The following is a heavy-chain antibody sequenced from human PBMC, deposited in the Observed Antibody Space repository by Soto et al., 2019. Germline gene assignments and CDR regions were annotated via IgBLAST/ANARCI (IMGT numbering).Heavy chain of an antibody. CDR2: INHSGST. CDR1: GGSFSGYY. Sequence: QVQLQQWGAGLLKPSETLSLTCAVYGGSFSGYYWSWIRQPPGKGLEWIGEINHSGSTNFNPSLKSRVTISVDTSKNQFSLKLSSVTAADTAVYYCARDRYGDYGAFDIWGQGTMVTVSS. J-gene: IGHJ3*02. V-gene: IGHV4-34*01. D-gene: IGHD4-17*01. CDR3: ARDRYGDYGAFDI.